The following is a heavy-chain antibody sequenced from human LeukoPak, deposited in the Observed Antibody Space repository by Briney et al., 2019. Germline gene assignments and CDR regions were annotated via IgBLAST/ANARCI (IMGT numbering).Heavy chain of an antibody. CDR1: GGTFSSYA. J-gene: IGHJ4*02. CDR3: ARVPRPNCSSTSCYTRPAIYFDY. CDR2: IIPIFGTA. D-gene: IGHD2-2*02. V-gene: IGHV1-69*05. Sequence: GASVKVSCKASGGTFSSYAISWVRQAPGQGLEWMGGIIPIFGTANYAQKFQGRVTITTDGSTSTAYMELSSLRSEDTAVYYCARVPRPNCSSTSCYTRPAIYFDYWGQGTLVTVSS.